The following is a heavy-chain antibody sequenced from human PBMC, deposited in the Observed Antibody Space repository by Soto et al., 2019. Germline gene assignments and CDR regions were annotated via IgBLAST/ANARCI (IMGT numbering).Heavy chain of an antibody. D-gene: IGHD2-2*01. CDR1: GFSLSNARMG. CDR2: IFSNDEK. CDR3: ARTLSLGYCSSTSCNYYYYYMDV. V-gene: IGHV2-26*01. Sequence: SGPTLVNPPETLTLTCTVSGFSLSNARMGVSWIRQPPGKALEWLAHIFSNDEKSYSTSLKSRLTISKDTSKSQVFLTMTNMDPVDTATYYCARTLSLGYCSSTSCNYYYYYMDVWGKGTTVTVSS. J-gene: IGHJ6*03.